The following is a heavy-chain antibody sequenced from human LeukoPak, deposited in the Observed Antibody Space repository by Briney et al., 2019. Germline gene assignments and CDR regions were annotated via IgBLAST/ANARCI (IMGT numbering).Heavy chain of an antibody. Sequence: GGSLRLSCAASGFTFSSCSMNWVRQAPGKGLEWVSSISSSSSYIYYADSVKGRFTISRDNAKNSLYLQMNSLRAEDTAVYYCARDLDGWELPTGPSDAFDIWGQGTMVTVSS. CDR1: GFTFSSCS. V-gene: IGHV3-21*01. CDR2: ISSSSSYI. D-gene: IGHD1-26*01. J-gene: IGHJ3*02. CDR3: ARDLDGWELPTGPSDAFDI.